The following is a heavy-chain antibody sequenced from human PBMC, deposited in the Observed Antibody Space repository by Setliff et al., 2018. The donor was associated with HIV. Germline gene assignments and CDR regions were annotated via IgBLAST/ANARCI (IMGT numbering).Heavy chain of an antibody. D-gene: IGHD1-26*01. Sequence: SVKVSCKASGGTFRSYAISWVRQAPGQGLEWMGGIIPILNIVKNEQKFQGRVTITADKSTSTADMELRNLRAEDTAVYYCARDGDSRDGRLYHYYYMDVWGKGTTVTVSS. CDR3: ARDGDSRDGRLYHYYYMDV. V-gene: IGHV1-69*10. CDR2: IIPILNIV. J-gene: IGHJ6*03. CDR1: GGTFRSYA.